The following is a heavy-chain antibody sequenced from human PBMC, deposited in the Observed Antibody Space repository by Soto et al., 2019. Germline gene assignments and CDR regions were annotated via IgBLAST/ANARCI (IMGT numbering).Heavy chain of an antibody. V-gene: IGHV3-15*01. CDR3: TTGGTGKGTRYSSSW. Sequence: GGSLRLSCAASGFTFSNAWMSWVRQAPGKGLEWVGRIKSKTDGGTTDYAAPVKGRFTISRDDSKNTLYLQMNSLKTEDTAVYYCTTGGTGKGTRYSSSWWGQGTLVTVSS. CDR1: GFTFSNAW. CDR2: IKSKTDGGTT. D-gene: IGHD6-13*01. J-gene: IGHJ4*02.